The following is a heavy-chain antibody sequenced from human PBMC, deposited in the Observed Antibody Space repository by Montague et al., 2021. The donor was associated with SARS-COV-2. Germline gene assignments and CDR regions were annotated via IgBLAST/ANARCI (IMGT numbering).Heavy chain of an antibody. CDR1: GGSLSGYY. Sequence: SEILSLTCAVYGGSLSGYYWSWIRQPPGEGLEWIAEISHSGSTSYNPSLKSRVTISVDTSKNQFSLKLSSATAADMAVYYCVRVPYRLLFVPRYYGMDVWGQGTTITVSS. CDR2: ISHSGST. V-gene: IGHV4-34*01. D-gene: IGHD2-2*01. CDR3: VRVPYRLLFVPRYYGMDV. J-gene: IGHJ6*02.